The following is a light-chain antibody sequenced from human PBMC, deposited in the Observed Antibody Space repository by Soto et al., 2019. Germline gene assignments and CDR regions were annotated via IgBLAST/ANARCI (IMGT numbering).Light chain of an antibody. CDR2: SNN. J-gene: IGLJ2*01. CDR1: SSNIGSNT. V-gene: IGLV1-44*01. CDR3: AAWDDSLTGVG. Sequence: QSVLTQPPSASGTPGQRVTISCSGSSSNIGSNTVNWYQQLPGTAPKLLIYSNNQRPSGVPDRSSGSKSGTSASLAIRGLQSEYEADYYCAAWDDSLTGVGFGGGTKVTVL.